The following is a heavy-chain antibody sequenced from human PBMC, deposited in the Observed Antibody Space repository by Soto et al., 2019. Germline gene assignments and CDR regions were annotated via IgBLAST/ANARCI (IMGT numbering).Heavy chain of an antibody. CDR2: IYHSGST. J-gene: IGHJ4*02. D-gene: IGHD3-22*01. CDR1: GGSISSGGYS. Sequence: SETLSLTCAVSGGSISSGGYSWSWIRQPPGKGLEWIGYIYHSGSTNYNPSLKSRVTISVDTSKNQFSLKLSSVTAADTAVYNCARANYYDSSGSYSIDYWGQGTLVTVSS. V-gene: IGHV4-30-2*01. CDR3: ARANYYDSSGSYSIDY.